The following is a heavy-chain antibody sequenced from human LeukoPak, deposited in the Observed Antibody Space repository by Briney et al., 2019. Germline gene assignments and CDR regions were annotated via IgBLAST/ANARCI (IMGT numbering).Heavy chain of an antibody. CDR3: AKEGRSPQKGLWFGELLLDYFDY. CDR1: GFTFSSYG. V-gene: IGHV3-30*02. Sequence: GGSLRLSCAASGFTFSSYGMHWVRQAPGKGLEWVAFIRYDGSNKYYADSVKGRFTISRDNSKNTLYLQMNSLRAEDTAVYYCAKEGRSPQKGLWFGELLLDYFDYWGQGTLVTVSS. CDR2: IRYDGSNK. J-gene: IGHJ4*02. D-gene: IGHD3-10*01.